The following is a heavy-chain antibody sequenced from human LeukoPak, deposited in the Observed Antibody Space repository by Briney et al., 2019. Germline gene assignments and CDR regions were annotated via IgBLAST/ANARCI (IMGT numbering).Heavy chain of an antibody. CDR2: IYYSGST. Sequence: SETLSLTCTVSGGSISSGGYYWSWIRQHPGKGLEWIGYIYYSGSTYYNPSLKSRVAISVDTSKNQFSLKLSSVTAADTAVYYCARDNAPLGWKGYYYYGMDVWGQGTTVTVSS. V-gene: IGHV4-31*03. CDR3: ARDNAPLGWKGYYYYGMDV. CDR1: GGSISSGGYY. J-gene: IGHJ6*02. D-gene: IGHD1-1*01.